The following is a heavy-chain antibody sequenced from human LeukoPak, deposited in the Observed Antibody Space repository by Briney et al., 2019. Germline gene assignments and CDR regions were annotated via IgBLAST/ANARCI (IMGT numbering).Heavy chain of an antibody. V-gene: IGHV4-59*01. CDR1: GDSIINYY. CDR2: IYYSETA. J-gene: IGHJ4*02. Sequence: PSETLSLTCTVSGDSIINYYWSWIRQPPGKGLEWIGHIYYSETANYSPSLKSRVTISVDTSKNQVSLKLASVTAADTAMYYCARGGLQLLHWGQGSLATVSS. CDR3: ARGGLQLLH. D-gene: IGHD2-15*01.